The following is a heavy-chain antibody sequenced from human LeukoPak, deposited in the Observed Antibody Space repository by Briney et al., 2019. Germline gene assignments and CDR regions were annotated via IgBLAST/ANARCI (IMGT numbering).Heavy chain of an antibody. Sequence: SETLSLTCTVSGGSISGYYWSWIRQPPGKGLEWIGYIYYSGSTNYNPSLKSRVTISVDTSKNQFSLKLSSVTAADTAVYYCARGREWEPKVFAYWGQGTLVTVSS. J-gene: IGHJ4*02. CDR2: IYYSGST. CDR3: ARGREWEPKVFAY. D-gene: IGHD1-26*01. CDR1: GGSISGYY. V-gene: IGHV4-59*01.